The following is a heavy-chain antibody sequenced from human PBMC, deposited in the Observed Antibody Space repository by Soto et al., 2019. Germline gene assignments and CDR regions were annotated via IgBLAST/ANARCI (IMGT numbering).Heavy chain of an antibody. J-gene: IGHJ6*02. CDR3: ARLLVVVVIDSDGMDV. CDR1: GGSISSGDYY. V-gene: IGHV4-39*01. D-gene: IGHD2-15*01. CDR2: IYYSGST. Sequence: SETLSLTCTVSGGSISSGDYYWSWIRQPPGKGLEWIGSIYYSGSTYYNPSLKSRVTISVDTSKNQFSLKLSSVTAADTAVYYCARLLVVVVIDSDGMDVWGQGTTVTVSS.